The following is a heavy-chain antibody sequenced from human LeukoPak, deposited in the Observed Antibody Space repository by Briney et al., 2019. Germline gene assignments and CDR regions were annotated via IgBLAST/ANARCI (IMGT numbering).Heavy chain of an antibody. CDR1: GGSISSGGYS. J-gene: IGHJ5*02. D-gene: IGHD6-19*01. Sequence: SETLSLTCAVSGGSISSGGYSWSWIRQPPGKGLEWIGYIYHSGSTYYNPSLKSRVTISVDRSKNQFSLKLSSVTAADTAVYYCAKDRIGGVAVAGKGRWFDPWGQEPWSPSPQ. CDR2: IYHSGST. CDR3: AKDRIGGVAVAGKGRWFDP. V-gene: IGHV4-30-2*01.